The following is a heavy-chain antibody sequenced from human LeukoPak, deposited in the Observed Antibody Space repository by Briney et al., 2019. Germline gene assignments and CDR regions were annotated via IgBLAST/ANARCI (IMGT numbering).Heavy chain of an antibody. CDR1: GFTFSSYG. D-gene: IGHD3-22*01. Sequence: GGSLRLSCVASGFTFSSYGMNWVRQAPGKGLEWVAVIWYDGTNKFYADSVKGRFTISRDNAKNSLYLQMNSLRAEDTAVYYCARDYVVTFDYWGQGTLVTVSS. V-gene: IGHV3-33*01. CDR2: IWYDGTNK. J-gene: IGHJ4*02. CDR3: ARDYVVTFDY.